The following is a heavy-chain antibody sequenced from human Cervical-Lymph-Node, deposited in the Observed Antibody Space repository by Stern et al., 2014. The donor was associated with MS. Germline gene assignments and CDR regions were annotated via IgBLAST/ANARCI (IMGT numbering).Heavy chain of an antibody. V-gene: IGHV4-34*01. CDR1: GGSFSGYY. Sequence: QVQLQQWGAGLLKPSETLSLTCAVYGGSFSGYYWSWIRQPPGKGLEWIGEINHSGSTNYNPSLKSRVTISVDTSKNQFSLKLSSVTAADTAVYYCARGRSYYDSSGYYKPYYGMDVWGQGTTVTVSS. CDR2: INHSGST. D-gene: IGHD3-22*01. J-gene: IGHJ6*02. CDR3: ARGRSYYDSSGYYKPYYGMDV.